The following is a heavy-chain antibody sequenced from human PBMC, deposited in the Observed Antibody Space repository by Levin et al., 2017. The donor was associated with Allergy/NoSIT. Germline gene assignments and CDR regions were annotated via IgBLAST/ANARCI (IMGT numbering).Heavy chain of an antibody. CDR1: GFTFRSYS. D-gene: IGHD6-19*01. J-gene: IGHJ4*02. Sequence: GGSLRLSCAASGFTFRSYSMNWVRQAPGKGPEWVSTISSSSTYIYYADSVKGRFTISRDNAKNSLDLQMNSVRGEDTAVYYCARDLSSGNTGGFDYWGQGTLVTVSS. CDR3: ARDLSSGNTGGFDY. V-gene: IGHV3-21*01. CDR2: ISSSSTYI.